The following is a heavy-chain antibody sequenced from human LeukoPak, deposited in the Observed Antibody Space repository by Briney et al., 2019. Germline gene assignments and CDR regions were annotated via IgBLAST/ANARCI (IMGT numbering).Heavy chain of an antibody. Sequence: PSETLSLTCALYGGSFSGYYWGWIRQPPGKGLEWIGEINHSGSTNYNPSLKSRVTISVDTSKNQFSLKLSSVTAADTAVYYCARDSFSGWFDPWGQGTLVTVSS. CDR1: GGSFSGYY. D-gene: IGHD3-16*01. CDR3: ARDSFSGWFDP. V-gene: IGHV4-34*01. J-gene: IGHJ5*02. CDR2: INHSGST.